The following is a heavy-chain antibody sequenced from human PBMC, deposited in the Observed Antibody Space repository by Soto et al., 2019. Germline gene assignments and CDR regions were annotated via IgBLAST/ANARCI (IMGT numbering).Heavy chain of an antibody. CDR1: GFTFSNFA. V-gene: IGHV3-23*04. D-gene: IGHD7-27*01. CDR2: ISAGGGKT. CDR3: GKVILGGKDL. J-gene: IGHJ6*02. Sequence: DVQLVESGGGLVQPGGSLRVSCGASGFTFSNFAMTWVRQAPGKGLEWVSGISAGGGKTYYADSVKGRLTISRDNSRNTLYLQMNSLRADDTAVEYCGKVILGGKDLWGQGNAVTLSS.